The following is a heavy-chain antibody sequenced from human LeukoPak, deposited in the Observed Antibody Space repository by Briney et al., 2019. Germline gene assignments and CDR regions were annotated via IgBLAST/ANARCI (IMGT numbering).Heavy chain of an antibody. J-gene: IGHJ4*02. CDR1: GVSVSSNSAA. CDR3: ARELSGFDY. D-gene: IGHD1-26*01. V-gene: IGHV6-1*01. CDR2: TYYRSNWYN. Sequence: SQTLSLTCVISGVSVSSNSAAWQWIRQSPSRGLEWLGRTYYRSNWYNEYAISVKSQITINPDTSKNQFSLQLNSVTPEDTAVYYCARELSGFDYWGQGTLVTVSS.